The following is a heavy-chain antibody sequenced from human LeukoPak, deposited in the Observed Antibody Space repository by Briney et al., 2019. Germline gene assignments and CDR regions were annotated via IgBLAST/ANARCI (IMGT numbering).Heavy chain of an antibody. CDR3: AREDLQSDSHDAFDI. V-gene: IGHV3-33*01. Sequence: GRSLRLSCAASGFTFSTYGMPWVRQAPGKGLEWVAMIWYDGSQKYYADSVKGRFTISRDNSKNTFFLQMDSLRAEDTAVYYCAREDLQSDSHDAFDIWGQGTMVTVSS. CDR2: IWYDGSQK. J-gene: IGHJ3*02. CDR1: GFTFSTYG. D-gene: IGHD2-21*02.